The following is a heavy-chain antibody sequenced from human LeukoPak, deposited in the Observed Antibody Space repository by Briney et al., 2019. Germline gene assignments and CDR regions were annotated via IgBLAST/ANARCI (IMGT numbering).Heavy chain of an antibody. CDR1: GFTFSSYA. CDR2: ISGGGGST. CDR3: ARMARSEGYDSSGHHRHFDL. V-gene: IGHV3-23*01. J-gene: IGHJ2*01. D-gene: IGHD3-22*01. Sequence: GGSLRLSCAGSGFTFSSYAMSWVRQAPGKGLEWVSGISGGGGSTYYADSVKGRFTISRDNPKNTLYLQMNSLRAEDTAVYYCARMARSEGYDSSGHHRHFDLWGRGTLVTVSS.